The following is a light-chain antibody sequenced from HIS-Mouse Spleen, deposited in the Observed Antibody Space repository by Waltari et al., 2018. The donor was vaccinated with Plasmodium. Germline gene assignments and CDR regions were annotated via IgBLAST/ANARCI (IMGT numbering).Light chain of an antibody. CDR3: QQYNNWSFT. CDR1: QRVSSN. V-gene: IGKV3-15*01. CDR2: GAS. J-gene: IGKJ3*01. Sequence: EIVMTQSPATLSVSTGERATPSCRASQRVSSNLAWYQQKPGQAPRLLIYGASTRATGIPARFSGSGSGTEFTLTISSLQSEDFAVYYCQQYNNWSFTFGPGTKVDIK.